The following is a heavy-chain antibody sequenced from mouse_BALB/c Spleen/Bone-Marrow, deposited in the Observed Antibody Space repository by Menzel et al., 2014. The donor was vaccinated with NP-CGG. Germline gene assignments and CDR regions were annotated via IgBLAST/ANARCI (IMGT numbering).Heavy chain of an antibody. V-gene: IGHV14-3*02. Sequence: VQLQQSGAELVKSGASVKLSCTASGFNIKDTYMHWVKQRPEQGLEWIGRIDPANGNTIYDPKFQGKASITADTSSNTACLQLSSLTSEDTAVYYCAPIYDGYYVAWFAYWGQGTLVTVSA. J-gene: IGHJ3*01. CDR2: IDPANGNT. D-gene: IGHD2-3*01. CDR3: APIYDGYYVAWFAY. CDR1: GFNIKDTY.